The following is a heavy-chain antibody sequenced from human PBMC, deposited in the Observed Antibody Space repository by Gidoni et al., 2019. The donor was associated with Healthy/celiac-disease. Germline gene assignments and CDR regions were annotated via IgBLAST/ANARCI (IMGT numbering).Heavy chain of an antibody. D-gene: IGHD2-2*01. Sequence: QVQLVQSGAEVKKPGASVKVSCKASVYTFTSYGISWVRQAPGQGLEWMGWISAYNGNTNYAQKLQGRVTMTTDTSTSTAYMELRSLRSDDTAVYYCARAQSQYCSSTSCLYYYYGMDVWGQGTTVTVSS. CDR1: VYTFTSYG. CDR3: ARAQSQYCSSTSCLYYYYGMDV. J-gene: IGHJ6*02. CDR2: ISAYNGNT. V-gene: IGHV1-18*01.